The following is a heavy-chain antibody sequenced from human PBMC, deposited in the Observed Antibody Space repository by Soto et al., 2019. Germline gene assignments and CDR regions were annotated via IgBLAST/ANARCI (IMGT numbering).Heavy chain of an antibody. CDR2: IYHSGST. V-gene: IGHV4-4*02. D-gene: IGHD2-15*01. CDR1: GGSISSSNW. CDR3: ARAGRGYCSGGSCYSGLYGMDV. J-gene: IGHJ6*02. Sequence: QVQLQESGPGLVKPSGTLSLTCAVSGGSISSSNWWNWVRQPPGKGLEWIGQIYHSGSTNYNPSLNSLVTISGAKSKHQFSLKLSSVTAAHTAVYYCARAGRGYCSGGSCYSGLYGMDVWGQGTTVTVSS.